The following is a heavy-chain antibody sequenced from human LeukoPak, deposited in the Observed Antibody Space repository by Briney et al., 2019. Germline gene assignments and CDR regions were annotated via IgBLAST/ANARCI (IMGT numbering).Heavy chain of an antibody. Sequence: GESLKISCKGSGYSFTSYWIGWVRQMPGKGLEWMGIIYPGDSDTRFSPSFQGQVTISADKSISTAYLQWSSLKASGTAMYYCARPYCSSTSCYTRDDAFGIWGQGTMVTVSS. J-gene: IGHJ3*02. CDR1: GYSFTSYW. CDR2: IYPGDSDT. CDR3: ARPYCSSTSCYTRDDAFGI. D-gene: IGHD2-2*02. V-gene: IGHV5-51*01.